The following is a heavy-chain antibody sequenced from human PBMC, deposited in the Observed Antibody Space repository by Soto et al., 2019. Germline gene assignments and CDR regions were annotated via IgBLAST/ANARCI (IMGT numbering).Heavy chain of an antibody. V-gene: IGHV1-18*01. CDR2: ISAYNGNT. D-gene: IGHD3-10*01. J-gene: IGHJ4*02. Sequence: ASLKVSCKASGYTFTSYGISWVRQAPGQGLEWMGWISAYNGNTNYAQKLQGRVTMTTDTSTSTAYMELRSLRSDDTAVYYCARVLLWFGELLIDYWGQGTLVTVSS. CDR3: ARVLLWFGELLIDY. CDR1: GYTFTSYG.